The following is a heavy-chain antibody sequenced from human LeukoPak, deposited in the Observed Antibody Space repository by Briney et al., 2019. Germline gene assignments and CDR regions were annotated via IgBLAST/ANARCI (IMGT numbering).Heavy chain of an antibody. CDR3: ARATFFSGSYYYFDY. D-gene: IGHD1-26*01. CDR1: GFTFSSYA. Sequence: GGSLRLSCAASGFTFSSYAMHWVRQAPGKGLEWVAVISYDGSNKYYADSVKGRFTISRDNSKNTLYLQVNSLRAEDTAVYYCARATFFSGSYYYFDYWGQGTLVTVSS. J-gene: IGHJ4*02. V-gene: IGHV3-30*04. CDR2: ISYDGSNK.